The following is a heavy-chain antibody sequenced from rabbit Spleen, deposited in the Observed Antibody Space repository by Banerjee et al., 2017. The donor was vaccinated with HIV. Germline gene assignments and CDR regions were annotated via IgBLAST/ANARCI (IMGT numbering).Heavy chain of an antibody. D-gene: IGHD1-1*01. J-gene: IGHJ6*01. CDR3: ARDTSSSFSSYGMDL. CDR1: GLDLSSRYW. V-gene: IGHV1S45*01. CDR2: IDAGSSAFT. Sequence: QEQVVESGGGLVQPGGSLTLTCKASGLDLSSRYWICWVRQAPGKGLEWIACIDAGSSAFTYFATWAKGRFTISKTSSTTVTLQMTRLTAADTATYFCARDTSSSFSSYGMDLWGPGTLVTVS.